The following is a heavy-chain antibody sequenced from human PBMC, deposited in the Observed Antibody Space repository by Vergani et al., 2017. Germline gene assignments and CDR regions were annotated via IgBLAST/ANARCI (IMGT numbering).Heavy chain of an antibody. Sequence: EVQMVQSGAEVKKPGATVKISCKVSGYTFTDYYMHWVQQAPGKWLEWMGLVDPEDGETIYAEKFQGRGTITADTSTDKAYMERSSLRSEDTAVYYCATVNSGWYSTGHGGSNWGQGTLVTVSS. V-gene: IGHV1-69-2*01. CDR2: VDPEDGET. J-gene: IGHJ4*02. CDR1: GYTFTDYY. CDR3: ATVNSGWYSTGHGGSN. D-gene: IGHD6-19*01.